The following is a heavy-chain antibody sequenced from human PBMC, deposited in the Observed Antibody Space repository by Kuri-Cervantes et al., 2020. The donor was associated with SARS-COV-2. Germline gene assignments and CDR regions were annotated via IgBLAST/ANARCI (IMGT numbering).Heavy chain of an antibody. Sequence: SETLSLTCAVYGGPFNEYLWTWIRQTPGKGLEWIGEINHSGSTNYNPSLKSRVTISVDTSKNQFSLKLSSVTAADTAVYYCARWELLFPSDAFDIWGQGTMVTVSS. CDR1: GGPFNEYL. CDR2: INHSGST. D-gene: IGHD1-26*01. V-gene: IGHV4-34*01. J-gene: IGHJ3*02. CDR3: ARWELLFPSDAFDI.